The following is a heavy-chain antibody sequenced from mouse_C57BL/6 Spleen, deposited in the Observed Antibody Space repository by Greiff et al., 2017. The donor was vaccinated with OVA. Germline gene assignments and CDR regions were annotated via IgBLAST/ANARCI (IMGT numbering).Heavy chain of an antibody. CDR2: IYPGDGDT. J-gene: IGHJ4*01. CDR3: ARGAAQATAMDY. Sequence: VQLQQSGPELVKPGASVKISCKASGYAFSSSWMNWVKQRPGKGLEWIGRIYPGDGDTNYNGQFKGKATLTADKSSRTAYMQLSSLTSEDSAVYCCARGAAQATAMDYWGQGTSVTVSS. V-gene: IGHV1-82*01. D-gene: IGHD3-2*02. CDR1: GYAFSSSW.